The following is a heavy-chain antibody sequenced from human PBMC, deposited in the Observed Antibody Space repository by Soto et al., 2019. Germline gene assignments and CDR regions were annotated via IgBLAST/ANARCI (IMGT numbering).Heavy chain of an antibody. CDR1: GYTFTNNA. D-gene: IGHD3-16*02. CDR3: ARGYDYIWGSYRSDAFDV. J-gene: IGHJ3*01. V-gene: IGHV1-3*01. Sequence: QVHLVQSGAEVKKPGASVKVSCKATGYTFTNNAIHWVRQAPGQRLEWMGWTNAGNSNTEYSQKFQGRIMMTKDTSASTAYMVLSSLTSEDTAVYYCARGYDYIWGSYRSDAFDVWGQGTMVTVSS. CDR2: TNAGNSNT.